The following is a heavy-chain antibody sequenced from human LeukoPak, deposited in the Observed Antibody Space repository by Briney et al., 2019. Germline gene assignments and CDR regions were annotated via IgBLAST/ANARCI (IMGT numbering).Heavy chain of an antibody. CDR3: AKATGNLGN. D-gene: IGHD1-1*01. J-gene: IGHJ4*02. Sequence: GGSLRLSCAASGFTFSSYAMSWVRQAPGKGLEWVSTISNSDDNTYYADSVKGRFTISRDNSKGTLYLQMISLTAEDTAIYYCAKATGNLGNWGQGTLVTVSS. V-gene: IGHV3-23*01. CDR2: ISNSDDNT. CDR1: GFTFSSYA.